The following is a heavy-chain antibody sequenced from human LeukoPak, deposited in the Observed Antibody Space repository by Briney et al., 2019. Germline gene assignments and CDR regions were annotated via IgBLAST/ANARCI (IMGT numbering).Heavy chain of an antibody. Sequence: PGGSLRLSCAASGFTFSGSAMHWVRQASGKGLEWVGRIRSKANSYATAYAASVKGRFTISRDDSKNTAYLQMNSLKTEDTAVYYCTRRSGREESSSSGGYYYYYYMDVWGKGTTVTVSS. CDR1: GFTFSGSA. CDR3: TRRSGREESSSSGGYYYYYYMDV. V-gene: IGHV3-73*01. CDR2: IRSKANSYAT. D-gene: IGHD6-6*01. J-gene: IGHJ6*03.